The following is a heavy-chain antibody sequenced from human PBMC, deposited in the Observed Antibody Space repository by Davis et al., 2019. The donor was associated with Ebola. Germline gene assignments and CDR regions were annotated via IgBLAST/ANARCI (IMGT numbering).Heavy chain of an antibody. CDR1: GGSFSAYY. V-gene: IGHV4-34*01. CDR3: ARGLTYYYDSSGYY. D-gene: IGHD3-22*01. J-gene: IGHJ4*02. Sequence: MPSETLSLTCAVYGGSFSAYYWSWIRQPPGKGLEWIGEINHSGSTNYNPSLKSRVTISVDTSKNQFSLKLSSVTAADTAVYYCARGLTYYYDSSGYYWGQGTLVTVSS. CDR2: INHSGST.